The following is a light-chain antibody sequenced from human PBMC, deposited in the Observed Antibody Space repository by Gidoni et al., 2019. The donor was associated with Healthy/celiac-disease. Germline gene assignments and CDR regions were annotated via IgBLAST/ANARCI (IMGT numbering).Light chain of an antibody. J-gene: IGLJ2*01. V-gene: IGLV3-1*01. CDR1: KLGDKY. Sequence: SYELTQPPPASVSPGQTASITCSGDKLGDKYACWYHQKPGQSPVLVIYQDSKRPSGIPERFSGSNSGNTATLTISGTQAMDEADYYCQAWDSSTVVFGGGTKLTVL. CDR3: QAWDSSTVV. CDR2: QDS.